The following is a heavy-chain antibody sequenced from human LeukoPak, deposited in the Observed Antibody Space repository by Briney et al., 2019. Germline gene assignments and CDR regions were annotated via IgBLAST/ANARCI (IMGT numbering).Heavy chain of an antibody. D-gene: IGHD1-14*01. J-gene: IGHJ4*02. CDR1: GGSISSSSYY. V-gene: IGHV4-39*01. Sequence: SETLSLTCTVSGGSISSSSYYWGWIRQPPGKGLEWIGSFYYSGSTYYNPSLKSRVTISVDTSKNQFSLKLSSVTAADTAVYYCARQTIRYFDYWGQGTLVTVSS. CDR2: FYYSGST. CDR3: ARQTIRYFDY.